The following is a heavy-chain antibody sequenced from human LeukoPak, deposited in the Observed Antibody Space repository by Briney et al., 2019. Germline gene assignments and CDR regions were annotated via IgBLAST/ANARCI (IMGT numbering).Heavy chain of an antibody. V-gene: IGHV3-48*03. CDR2: ISSGGGTI. J-gene: IGHJ4*02. D-gene: IGHD3-10*01. CDR3: AGPGRSGSAFDY. CDR1: GFTFSSYE. Sequence: GGSLRLSCSASGFTFSSYEMNWVRQAPGKGLEWVSYISSGGGTIYYADSVKGRFTMSRDNAKNSLYLQMNSLRAEDTAVYYCAGPGRSGSAFDYWGQGTLVTVSS.